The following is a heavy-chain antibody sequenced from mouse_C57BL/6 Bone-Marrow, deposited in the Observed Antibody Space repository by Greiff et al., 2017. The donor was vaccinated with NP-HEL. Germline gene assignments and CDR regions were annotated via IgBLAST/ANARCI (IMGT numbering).Heavy chain of an antibody. CDR3: ARDVLGYFDV. J-gene: IGHJ1*03. CDR1: GFTFSDFY. V-gene: IGHV7-1*01. CDR2: SRNKANDYTT. Sequence: EVQLMESGGGLVQSGRSLRLSCATSGFTFSDFYMEWVRQAPGKGLEWIAASRNKANDYTTEYSASVKGRFIVSRDTSQSILYLQMNALRAEDTAIYYCARDVLGYFDVWGTGTTVTVSS.